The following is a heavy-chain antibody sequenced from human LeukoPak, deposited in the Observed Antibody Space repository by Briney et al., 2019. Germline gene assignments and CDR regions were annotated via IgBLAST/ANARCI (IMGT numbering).Heavy chain of an antibody. CDR1: GFTFSTYN. V-gene: IGHV3-21*01. CDR3: ARDYNWVFDY. J-gene: IGHJ4*02. D-gene: IGHD1-20*01. CDR2: ISSDSNYI. Sequence: GGSLRLSCAASGFTFSTYNMNWVRQAPGKGLEWVSSISSDSNYIYYADSVKGRYTNSRDNAKNSLSLQMNSLRAEDTAVYYCARDYNWVFDYWGQGALVTVSS.